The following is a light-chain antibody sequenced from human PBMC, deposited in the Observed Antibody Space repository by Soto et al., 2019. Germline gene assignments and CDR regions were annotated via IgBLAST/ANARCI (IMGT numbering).Light chain of an antibody. CDR3: QKYNTAPPG. Sequence: DIPMTQSPSSLSASVGDRVTITCRASRGINNYLAWYQQKPGQAPNLLIYSASTLQSGVSYRFSGDGSGTDFTLTISSLQPEDVATYYCQKYNTAPPGFGPGTKVDLK. J-gene: IGKJ3*01. CDR2: SAS. V-gene: IGKV1-27*01. CDR1: RGINNY.